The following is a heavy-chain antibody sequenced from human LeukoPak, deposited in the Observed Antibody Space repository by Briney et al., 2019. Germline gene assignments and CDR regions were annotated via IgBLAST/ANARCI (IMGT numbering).Heavy chain of an antibody. Sequence: GGSLRLSCAASGFSYNTHGMHWIRQAPGKGLEWVAFIWSDGVNKYHAHSVEGRFTISRDNAKNSLYLQMNSLRAEDTAVYYCARDLQDLDYWGQGTLVTVSS. CDR1: GFSYNTHG. J-gene: IGHJ4*02. CDR2: IWSDGVNK. CDR3: ARDLQDLDY. D-gene: IGHD2-15*01. V-gene: IGHV3-33*01.